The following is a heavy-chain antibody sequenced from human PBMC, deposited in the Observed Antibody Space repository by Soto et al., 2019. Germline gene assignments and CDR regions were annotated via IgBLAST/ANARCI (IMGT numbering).Heavy chain of an antibody. CDR3: ASVPALGGARI. V-gene: IGHV3-30-3*01. J-gene: IGHJ3*02. CDR1: GFTFSSYA. D-gene: IGHD1-26*01. CDR2: ISYDGSNK. Sequence: PGGSLRLSCAASGFTFSSYAMHWVRQAPGKGLEWVAVISYDGSNKYYADSVKGRFTISRDNSKNTLYLQMNSLRAEDTAVYYCASVPALGGARIWGQGTMVTVSS.